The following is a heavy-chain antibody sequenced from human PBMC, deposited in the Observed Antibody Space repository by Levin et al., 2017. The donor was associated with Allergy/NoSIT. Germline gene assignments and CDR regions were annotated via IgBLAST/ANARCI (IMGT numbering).Heavy chain of an antibody. J-gene: IGHJ4*02. Sequence: AGGSLRLSCAVSGFTVSSNYMSWVRQAPGKGLEWVSVIYSGGGTYYADSVKGRFTISRDNSNNMLFLQMNSLRAEDTAVYYCATSGDYGRKDFAYWGQGTLVTVSS. CDR3: ATSGDYGRKDFAY. V-gene: IGHV3-53*01. CDR2: IYSGGGT. CDR1: GFTVSSNY. D-gene: IGHD4-17*01.